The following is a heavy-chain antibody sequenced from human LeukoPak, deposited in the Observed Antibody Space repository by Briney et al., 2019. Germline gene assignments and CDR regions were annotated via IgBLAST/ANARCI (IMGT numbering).Heavy chain of an antibody. V-gene: IGHV1-18*01. CDR3: ARDPEPYSRVTYFDY. D-gene: IGHD1-14*01. J-gene: IGHJ4*02. Sequence: ASVKVSCKASGYTFTSYGISWVRQAPGQGLEWMGWISAYNGNTNYAQKLQGRVTMTTDTSTSTAYMALRSLRSDDTAVYYCARDPEPYSRVTYFDYWGQGTLVTVSS. CDR2: ISAYNGNT. CDR1: GYTFTSYG.